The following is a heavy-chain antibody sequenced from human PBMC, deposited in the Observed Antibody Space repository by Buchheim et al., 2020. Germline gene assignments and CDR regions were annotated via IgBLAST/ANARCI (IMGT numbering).Heavy chain of an antibody. V-gene: IGHV3-33*01. Sequence: QVQLVESGGGVVQPGRSLRLSCAASGFTFSSYGMHWVRQAPGKGLEWVAVIWYDGSNKYYADSVKGRFTISRDNSKKTLDVQMNSLRAEDTAVYYCAREKVLYYGSGSDPYYYFYYGMDVWGQGTT. CDR3: AREKVLYYGSGSDPYYYFYYGMDV. D-gene: IGHD3-10*01. CDR1: GFTFSSYG. J-gene: IGHJ6*02. CDR2: IWYDGSNK.